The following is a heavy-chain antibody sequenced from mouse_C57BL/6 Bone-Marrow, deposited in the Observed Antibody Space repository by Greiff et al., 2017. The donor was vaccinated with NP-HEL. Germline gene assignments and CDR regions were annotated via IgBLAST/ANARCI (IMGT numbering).Heavy chain of an antibody. J-gene: IGHJ1*03. V-gene: IGHV1-81*01. Sequence: VKLMESGAELARPGASVKLSCKASGYTFTSYGISWVKQRTGQGLEWIGEIYPRSGNTYYNEKFKGKATLTADKSSSTAYMELRSLTSEDSAVYFCARYYYYGSSYFDVWGTGTTVTVSS. CDR1: GYTFTSYG. D-gene: IGHD1-1*01. CDR3: ARYYYYGSSYFDV. CDR2: IYPRSGNT.